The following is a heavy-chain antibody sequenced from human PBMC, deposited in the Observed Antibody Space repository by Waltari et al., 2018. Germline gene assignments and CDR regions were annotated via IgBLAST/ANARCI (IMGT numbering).Heavy chain of an antibody. CDR2: IYHSGGT. J-gene: IGHJ4*02. Sequence: QVQLQESGPGLVKPSETLSLTCTVSGYSISSGYYWGWIRQPPGKGLEWIGSIYHSGGTYYNPSLKSRVTISVDTSTNQFSLELSSVTAADTAVYYCARVPRGSYLYPFDYWGQGTLVTVSS. CDR1: GYSISSGYY. CDR3: ARVPRGSYLYPFDY. V-gene: IGHV4-38-2*02. D-gene: IGHD1-26*01.